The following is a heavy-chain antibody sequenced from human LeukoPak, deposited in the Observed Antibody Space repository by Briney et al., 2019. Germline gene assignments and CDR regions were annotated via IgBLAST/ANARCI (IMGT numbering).Heavy chain of an antibody. CDR2: ISSGGTTI. D-gene: IGHD3-10*01. J-gene: IGHJ6*03. CDR3: ARGGGGILKAYYSYMDV. V-gene: IGHV3-11*04. Sequence: SGGSLRLSCAASGFTFNDYYMTWIRQASGKGLEWVLYISSGGTTIYYADSVKGRFTISRDNAKNSLYLQMNSLRAEDTAVYYCARGGGGILKAYYSYMDVWGKGTTVTVSS. CDR1: GFTFNDYY.